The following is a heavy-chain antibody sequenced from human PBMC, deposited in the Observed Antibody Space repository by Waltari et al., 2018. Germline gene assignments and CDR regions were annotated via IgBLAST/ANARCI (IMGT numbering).Heavy chain of an antibody. Sequence: EVQLVESGGGLVQPGGSLRLSCAASGFTFSSYALSWVRQAPGKGLEWVSAISGSGGSTYYADSVKGRFTISRDNSKNTLYLQMNSLRAEDTAVYYCAKDVIRGWELLASFDYWGQGTLVTVSS. D-gene: IGHD1-26*01. CDR1: GFTFSSYA. CDR3: AKDVIRGWELLASFDY. J-gene: IGHJ4*02. V-gene: IGHV3-23*04. CDR2: ISGSGGST.